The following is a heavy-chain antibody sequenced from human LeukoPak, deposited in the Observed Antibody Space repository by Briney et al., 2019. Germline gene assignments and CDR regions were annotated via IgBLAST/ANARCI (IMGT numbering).Heavy chain of an antibody. Sequence: EGVXFISYDGSNKYYADSVKGRFTISRDNSKNTLYLQMNSLRAEDTAVYYCARGGVAVAGIDYWGQGTLVPVSS. CDR3: ARGGVAVAGIDY. CDR2: ISYDGSNK. J-gene: IGHJ4*02. D-gene: IGHD6-19*01. V-gene: IGHV3-30*04.